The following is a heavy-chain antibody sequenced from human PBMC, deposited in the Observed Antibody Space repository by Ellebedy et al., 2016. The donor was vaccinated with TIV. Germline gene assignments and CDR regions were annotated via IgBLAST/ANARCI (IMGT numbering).Heavy chain of an antibody. D-gene: IGHD6-19*01. Sequence: GESLKISCAASGFTFSSYCMRWVRQAPGKGLEWVAVIWYDGSNKYYADSVKGRFTISRDNSKNSLYLQMNSLRAEDTAVYYCERGIEVAGDALDIWGQGTMVTVSS. CDR2: IWYDGSNK. V-gene: IGHV3-33*08. CDR3: ERGIEVAGDALDI. CDR1: GFTFSSYC. J-gene: IGHJ3*02.